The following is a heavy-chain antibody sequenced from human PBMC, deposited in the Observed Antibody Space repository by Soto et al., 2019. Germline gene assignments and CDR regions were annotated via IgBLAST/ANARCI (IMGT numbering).Heavy chain of an antibody. CDR1: GFTFSSYW. CDR2: IKQDGSEK. CDR3: AREVATTLPPGLMHGMDV. D-gene: IGHD5-12*01. J-gene: IGHJ6*02. V-gene: IGHV3-7*01. Sequence: GGSLRLSCAASGFTFSSYWMSWVRQAPGKGLEWVANIKQDGSEKYYVDSVKGRFTISRDNAKNSLYLQMNSLRAEDTAVYYCAREVATTLPPGLMHGMDVWGQGTTVTVSS.